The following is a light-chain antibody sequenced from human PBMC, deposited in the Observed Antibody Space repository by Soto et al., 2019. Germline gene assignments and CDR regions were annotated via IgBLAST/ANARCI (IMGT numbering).Light chain of an antibody. CDR1: QSVRGSS. J-gene: IGKJ3*01. V-gene: IGKV3-20*01. Sequence: EVVLTQSPGTLSLSPGEGATLSCRASQSVRGSSLAWYQQKPGQAPRLLIYSVSSRATGIPDRFSGSGSGTDFTLTISRLEPEDFAVYYCQQXXALXVTFGPGITVDIK. CDR3: QQXXALXVT. CDR2: SVS.